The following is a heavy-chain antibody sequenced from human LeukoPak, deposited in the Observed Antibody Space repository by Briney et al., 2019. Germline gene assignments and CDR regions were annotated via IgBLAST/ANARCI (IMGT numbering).Heavy chain of an antibody. CDR2: ISSGSSYI. D-gene: IGHD1-26*01. V-gene: IGHV3-21*01. Sequence: GGSLRLSCAGSGFTFSNSWMGWVRQAPGKGLEWVSSISSGSSYIYYADSVKGRFTLSRDNAKNSLYLQMNSLRVEDTAVYHCARESEWGGGAFGAFDIWGQGTMVTVSS. CDR1: GFTFSNSW. CDR3: ARESEWGGGAFGAFDI. J-gene: IGHJ3*02.